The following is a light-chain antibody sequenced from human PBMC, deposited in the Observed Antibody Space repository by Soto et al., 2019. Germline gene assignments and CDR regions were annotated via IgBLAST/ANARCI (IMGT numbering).Light chain of an antibody. J-gene: IGLJ1*01. CDR1: SIDVGGYNS. Sequence: QSALTQPASVSGSPGQSITISCTGTSIDVGGYNSVSWYQHHPGKAPKLILYDVTDRPSGVSYRFSGSKSGNTASLTISGLQAVDEADYYCSSYTSSSTNVFGTGTKLTVL. CDR2: DVT. CDR3: SSYTSSSTNV. V-gene: IGLV2-14*03.